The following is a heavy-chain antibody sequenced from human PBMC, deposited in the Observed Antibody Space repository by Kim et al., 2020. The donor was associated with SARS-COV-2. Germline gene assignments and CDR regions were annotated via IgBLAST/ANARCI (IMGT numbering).Heavy chain of an antibody. J-gene: IGHJ3*02. D-gene: IGHD3-16*01. V-gene: IGHV3-23*01. CDR2: IDGSGDRT. CDR3: AKDRPGGDAFGI. Sequence: GGSLRLSCAASGFTFSRSPMSWVRQAPGKGLEWVSAIDGSGDRTYYAGSVKGRFTISRDNSKNTLYLQMNSLRADDTALYYCAKDRPGGDAFGIWGQGT. CDR1: GFTFSRSP.